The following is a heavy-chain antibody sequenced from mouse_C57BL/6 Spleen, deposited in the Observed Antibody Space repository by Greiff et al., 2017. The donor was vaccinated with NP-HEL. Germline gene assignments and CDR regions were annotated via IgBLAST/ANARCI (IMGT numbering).Heavy chain of an antibody. Sequence: VKLMESGAELVRPGTSVKVSCKASGYAFTNYLIEWVKQRPGQGLEWIGVINPGSGGTNYNEKFKGKATLTADKSSSTAYMQLSSLTSEDSAVYFCARSSTTVVAEVWGTGTTVTVSS. CDR3: ARSSTTVVAEV. CDR1: GYAFTNYL. D-gene: IGHD1-1*01. J-gene: IGHJ1*03. V-gene: IGHV1-54*01. CDR2: INPGSGGT.